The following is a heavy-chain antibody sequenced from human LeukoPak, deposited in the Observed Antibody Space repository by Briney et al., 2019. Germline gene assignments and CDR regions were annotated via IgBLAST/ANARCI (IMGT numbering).Heavy chain of an antibody. Sequence: SETLSLTCAVYGGSFSGYYWSWIRQPPGKGLDWIGEINHSGSTNYNPSLKSRVTISVDTSKNQFSLKLSSVTAADTAVYYCARGRGRVYCSGGSCYSNLYYYYGMDVWGQGTTVTVSS. J-gene: IGHJ6*02. D-gene: IGHD2-15*01. CDR2: INHSGST. CDR3: ARGRGRVYCSGGSCYSNLYYYYGMDV. CDR1: GGSFSGYY. V-gene: IGHV4-34*01.